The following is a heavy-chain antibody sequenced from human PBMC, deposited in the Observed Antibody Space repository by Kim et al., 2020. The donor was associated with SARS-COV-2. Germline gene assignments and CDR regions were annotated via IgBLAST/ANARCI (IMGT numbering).Heavy chain of an antibody. CDR3: ASELWFGDYIYYYCGMDV. CDR2: INAGNGNT. J-gene: IGHJ6*02. D-gene: IGHD3-10*01. V-gene: IGHV1-3*01. CDR1: GYTFTSYA. Sequence: ASVKVSCKASGYTFTSYAMHWVRQAPGQRLEWMGWINAGNGNTKYSQKFQGRVTITRDTSASTAYMELSSLRSEDTAVYYCASELWFGDYIYYYCGMDVWGQGTTVTVSS.